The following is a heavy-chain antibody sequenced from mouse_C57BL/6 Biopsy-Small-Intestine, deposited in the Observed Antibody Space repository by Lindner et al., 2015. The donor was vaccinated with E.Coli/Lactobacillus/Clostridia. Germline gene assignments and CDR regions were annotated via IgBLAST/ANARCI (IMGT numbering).Heavy chain of an antibody. CDR2: ILPGGGNT. D-gene: IGHD1-1*01. Sequence: VQLQESGAELMKPGASVRLSCKASGYTFTGYWIEWVNQRPGHGLEWIGEILPGGGNTNYNEKFKGKATFTADTSSNTAYMQLSSLTTEDSAIYYCARTPYGRTYPYYSMDYWGQGTSATVSS. V-gene: IGHV1-9*01. CDR1: GYTFTGYW. J-gene: IGHJ4*01. CDR3: ARTPYGRTYPYYSMDY.